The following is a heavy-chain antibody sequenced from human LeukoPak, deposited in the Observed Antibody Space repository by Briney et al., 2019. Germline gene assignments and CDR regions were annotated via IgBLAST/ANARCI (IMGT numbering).Heavy chain of an antibody. D-gene: IGHD1-26*01. CDR2: ISGGGGST. Sequence: GGSLRLSCAASRFTFSSYAMSWVRQAPGKGLEWVSAISGGGGSTYYADSVKGRFTISRDNSKNTLYLQMNSLRAEDTAVYYCAKQQWELLPSDYWGQGTLVTVSS. CDR3: AKQQWELLPSDY. CDR1: RFTFSSYA. V-gene: IGHV3-23*01. J-gene: IGHJ4*02.